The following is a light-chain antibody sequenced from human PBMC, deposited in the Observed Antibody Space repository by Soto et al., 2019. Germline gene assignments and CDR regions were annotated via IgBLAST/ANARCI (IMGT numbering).Light chain of an antibody. J-gene: IGKJ2*01. CDR1: QRIDNF. CDR3: QQRYKTSLSS. Sequence: DIQMTQSPSFLSASVGDRVTITCRASQRIDNFLNWYQQKPGKAPKLLIYGASRLQSGVPSRFSGSGSGTDFTLTLTSLQPEDSATYHCQQRYKTSLSSFGQGTKVEIK. CDR2: GAS. V-gene: IGKV1-39*01.